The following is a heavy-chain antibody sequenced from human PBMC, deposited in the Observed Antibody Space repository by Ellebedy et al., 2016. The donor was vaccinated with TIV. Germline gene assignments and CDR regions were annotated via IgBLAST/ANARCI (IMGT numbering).Heavy chain of an antibody. Sequence: GESLKISXAASGFTFSSYAMHWVRQAPGKGLEWVAVISYDGSNKYYADSVKGRFTISRDNSKNTLYLQMNSLRAEDTAVYYCASDIRSYYYYYGMDVWGQGTTVTVSS. J-gene: IGHJ6*02. CDR3: ASDIRSYYYYYGMDV. CDR1: GFTFSSYA. V-gene: IGHV3-30-3*01. CDR2: ISYDGSNK.